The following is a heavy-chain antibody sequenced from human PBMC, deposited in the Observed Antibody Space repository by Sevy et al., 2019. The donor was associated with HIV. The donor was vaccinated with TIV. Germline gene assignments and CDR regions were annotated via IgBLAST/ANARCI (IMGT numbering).Heavy chain of an antibody. Sequence: ASVKVSCKASGYTFTDYFMHWVRQAPGQGLGWMGWINPNRGGTNYAQKFQGRVTLTRDTSIRTAYMDLTRLRSDDTAAYYCARVLRSSSGTDYGGQGTLVTVSS. CDR3: ARVLRSSSGTDY. V-gene: IGHV1-2*02. CDR1: GYTFTDYF. D-gene: IGHD6-6*01. CDR2: INPNRGGT. J-gene: IGHJ4*02.